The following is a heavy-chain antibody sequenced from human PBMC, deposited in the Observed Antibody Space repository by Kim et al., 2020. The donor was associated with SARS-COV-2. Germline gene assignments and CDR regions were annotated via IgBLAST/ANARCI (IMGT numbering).Heavy chain of an antibody. CDR1: GGSISSYY. D-gene: IGHD3-22*01. J-gene: IGHJ6*02. CDR3: ARAYYYDSIGYYGTYYYYYGMGV. V-gene: IGHV4-59*01. CDR2: IYYSGRT. Sequence: SETLSLTCTVSGGSISSYYWSWIRQPPGKGLEWIGCIYYSGRTNYNPSLKSRVTISVDPSKNQSSLKLSSVTASDTAVYYCARAYYYDSIGYYGTYYYYYGMGVWGHGTTVTVSS.